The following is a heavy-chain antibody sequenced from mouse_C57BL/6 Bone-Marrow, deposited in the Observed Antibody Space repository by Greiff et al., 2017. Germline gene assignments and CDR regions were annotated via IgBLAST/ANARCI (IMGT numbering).Heavy chain of an antibody. D-gene: IGHD3-1*01. CDR1: GYTFTSYW. CDR2: IDPSDSYT. V-gene: IGHV1-59*01. CDR3: ASFGY. J-gene: IGHJ2*01. Sequence: QVQLQQPGAELVRPGTSVKLSCKASGYTFTSYWMHWVKQRPGQGLEWIGVIDPSDSYTNYNQKFKGKATLTVDTSSSTAYMQLSSLTSEDSAVFYCASFGYWGQGTTPTVSA.